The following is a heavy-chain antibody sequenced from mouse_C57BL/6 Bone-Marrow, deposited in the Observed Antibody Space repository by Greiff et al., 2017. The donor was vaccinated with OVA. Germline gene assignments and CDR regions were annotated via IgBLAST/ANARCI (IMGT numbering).Heavy chain of an antibody. D-gene: IGHD2-2*01. J-gene: IGHJ2*01. CDR3: ASVLRSTMFTTGFDY. Sequence: EVKLQESGPELVKPGASVKIPCKASGYTFTDYHMDWVKQSHGKSLEWIGDINPNNGGTIYHQKFKGKATLTVDKSSSTAYMELSSLTAEDTAVYYCASVLRSTMFTTGFDYWGQGTTLTVSS. CDR1: GYTFTDYH. V-gene: IGHV1-18*01. CDR2: INPNNGGT.